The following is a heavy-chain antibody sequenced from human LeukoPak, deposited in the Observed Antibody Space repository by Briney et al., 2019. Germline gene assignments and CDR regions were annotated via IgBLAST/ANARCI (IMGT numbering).Heavy chain of an antibody. D-gene: IGHD3-10*01. CDR2: INPNSGGT. CDR1: GYTFTGYY. Sequence: ASVNVSCKASGYTFTGYYMHWVRQAPGQGLEWMGWINPNSGGTNYAQKFQGRVTMTRDTSISTAYMELSRLRSDDTAVYYCASAVVRGVRIYYYYGMDVWGQGTTVTVSS. J-gene: IGHJ6*02. CDR3: ASAVVRGVRIYYYYGMDV. V-gene: IGHV1-2*02.